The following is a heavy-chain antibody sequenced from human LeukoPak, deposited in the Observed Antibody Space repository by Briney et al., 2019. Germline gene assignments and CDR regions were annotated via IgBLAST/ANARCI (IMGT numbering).Heavy chain of an antibody. Sequence: GGSLTLSCAASGFNFSSYEMNWVRQAPGKGLEWVSYISSSGSTIYYADSVKGRFTISRDNAKNSLYLQMNSLRAEDTAVYYCARSRGYFDYWGQGTLVTVSS. CDR1: GFNFSSYE. CDR3: ARSRGYFDY. J-gene: IGHJ4*02. D-gene: IGHD1-26*01. CDR2: ISSSGSTI. V-gene: IGHV3-48*03.